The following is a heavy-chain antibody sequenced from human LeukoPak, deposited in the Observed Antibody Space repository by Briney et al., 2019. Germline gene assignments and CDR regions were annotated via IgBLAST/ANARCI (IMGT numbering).Heavy chain of an antibody. CDR2: ISGSGDNT. V-gene: IGHV3-23*01. J-gene: IGHJ5*02. Sequence: GGSLRLSCAASGFTFSSYAMSWVRQAPGKGLEWVSGISGSGDNTYYADSVKCRFTISRDNSKNTLYLQMNSLRADDTAVYYCAKGGLVHRFDPWGQGTLVTVSS. CDR3: AKGGLVHRFDP. CDR1: GFTFSSYA.